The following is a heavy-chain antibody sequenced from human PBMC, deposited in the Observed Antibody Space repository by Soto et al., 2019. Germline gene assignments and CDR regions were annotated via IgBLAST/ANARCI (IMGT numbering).Heavy chain of an antibody. CDR3: AKDGGKWFGELLFSYYYGMDV. J-gene: IGHJ6*02. CDR2: ISYDGSNK. V-gene: IGHV3-30*18. D-gene: IGHD3-10*01. CDR1: GFTFSSYG. Sequence: QVQLVESGGGVVQPGRSLRLSCAASGFTFSSYGMHWVRQAPGKGLEWVAVISYDGSNKYYVDSVKGRFTISRDNSKNTLYLQMNSLRAEDTAVYYCAKDGGKWFGELLFSYYYGMDVWGQGTTVTVSS.